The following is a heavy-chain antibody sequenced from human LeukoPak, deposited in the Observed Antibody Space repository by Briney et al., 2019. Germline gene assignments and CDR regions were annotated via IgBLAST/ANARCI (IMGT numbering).Heavy chain of an antibody. D-gene: IGHD3-3*01. CDR1: GFSFSSYW. V-gene: IGHV3-74*01. CDR2: IDTDGSST. CDR3: ARAPNDYWSGYSASFDY. Sequence: GGSLRLSYAASGFSFSSYWMHWVRQAPGKGLVWVSRIDTDGSSTRYADSVKGRFTISRDNAKNTLYLQMNSLRAEDTAVYYCARAPNDYWSGYSASFDYWGQGTLVTVSS. J-gene: IGHJ4*02.